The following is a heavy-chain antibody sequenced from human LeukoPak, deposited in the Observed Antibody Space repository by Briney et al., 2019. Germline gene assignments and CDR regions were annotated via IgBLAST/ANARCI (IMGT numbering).Heavy chain of an antibody. CDR3: ATARYYDFWSGYYD. CDR2: INPNSGGT. Sequence: ASVKVSCEASGYTFTDYYIHWVRQAPGQGLEWMGWINPNSGGTIYAQKFQGRVTMTEDTSTDTAYMELSSLRSEDTAVYYCATARYYDFWSGYYDWGQGTLVTVSS. D-gene: IGHD3-3*01. J-gene: IGHJ4*02. V-gene: IGHV1-2*02. CDR1: GYTFTDYY.